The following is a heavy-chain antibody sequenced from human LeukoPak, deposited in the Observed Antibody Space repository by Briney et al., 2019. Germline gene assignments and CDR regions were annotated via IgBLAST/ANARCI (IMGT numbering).Heavy chain of an antibody. V-gene: IGHV3-30-3*01. CDR2: ISYDGSNK. D-gene: IGHD2-2*01. J-gene: IGHJ4*02. Sequence: GGSLRLSCAASGFTFSSYAMHWVRQAPGKGLEWVAVISYDGSNKYYADSVKGRFTISRDNSKNTLYLQMNSLRAEDTAVYYCARDGAVSYCTITSCPYFDYWGQGTLVTVSP. CDR1: GFTFSSYA. CDR3: ARDGAVSYCTITSCPYFDY.